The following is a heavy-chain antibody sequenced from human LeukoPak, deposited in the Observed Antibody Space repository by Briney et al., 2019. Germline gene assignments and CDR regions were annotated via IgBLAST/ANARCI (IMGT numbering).Heavy chain of an antibody. V-gene: IGHV3-23*01. J-gene: IGHJ4*02. Sequence: GGSLRLSCAASGFTFSSYAMSWVRQAPGKGLEWVSAISGSGGSTYYADSVKGRFTISRDNSKNTLYLQRNSLRAEDTAVYDCAKDLAGGYRPRGVWGQGTLVTVSS. CDR2: ISGSGGST. CDR1: GFTFSSYA. D-gene: IGHD5-12*01. CDR3: AKDLAGGYRPRGV.